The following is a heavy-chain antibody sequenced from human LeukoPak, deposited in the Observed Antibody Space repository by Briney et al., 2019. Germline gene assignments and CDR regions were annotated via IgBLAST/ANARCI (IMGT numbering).Heavy chain of an antibody. V-gene: IGHV3-15*01. J-gene: IGHJ4*02. CDR2: IKSKSGGGIT. CDR1: GFTFSNAW. Sequence: GGSLRLSCAASGFTFSNAWMRWVRQAPGKGLEWVGRIKSKSGGGITDCSAAVTGRFTIPRSDSKTRLYLRMDRPKTEDIPVYYCTTDQSPDYDLWSGHIIRGDYWGQGTLVTVSS. CDR3: TTDQSPDYDLWSGHIIRGDY. D-gene: IGHD3-3*01.